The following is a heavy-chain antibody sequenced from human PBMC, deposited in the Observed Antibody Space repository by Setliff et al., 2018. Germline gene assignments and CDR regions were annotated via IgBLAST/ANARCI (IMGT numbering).Heavy chain of an antibody. D-gene: IGHD6-19*01. CDR2: ITVSGNT. Sequence: VGSLRLSCAASGFTFSNYAMTWVRQAPWKGLEWVSAITVSGNTHYADSVKGRFTISRDNSKNTLSLQMDNLRAEDTATYYCAKCGRFAPSGWFQYVDSWAQGTLVTVS. V-gene: IGHV3-23*01. CDR3: AKCGRFAPSGWFQYVDS. J-gene: IGHJ4*02. CDR1: GFTFSNYA.